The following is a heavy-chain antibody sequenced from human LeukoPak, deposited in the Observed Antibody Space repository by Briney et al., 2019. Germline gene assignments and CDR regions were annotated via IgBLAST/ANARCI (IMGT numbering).Heavy chain of an antibody. CDR2: IYTSGST. J-gene: IGHJ5*02. Sequence: SSETLSLSCTVSGGSISSYYWSWIRQPTGKGLEWIGRIYTSGSTNYNPSLKSRVTMSVDTSKNQFSLKLSSVTAADTAVYYCARVKGSAVLDPWGQGTLVTVSS. CDR3: ARVKGSAVLDP. CDR1: GGSISSYY. V-gene: IGHV4-4*07.